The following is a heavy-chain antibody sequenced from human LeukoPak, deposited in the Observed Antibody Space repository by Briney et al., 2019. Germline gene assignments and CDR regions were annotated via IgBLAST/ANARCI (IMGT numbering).Heavy chain of an antibody. D-gene: IGHD3-16*01. CDR3: ARENDQGFDY. Sequence: GGSLRLSCAASGFTFSNYAMNWVRQAPGKGLEWVSSFGTRSSSIYYAHSVTGRFIVSRDNAKNSLFLQMNSLRAEDTAVYYCARENDQGFDYWGQGTLVTVSS. V-gene: IGHV3-21*01. J-gene: IGHJ4*02. CDR1: GFTFSNYA. CDR2: FGTRSSSI.